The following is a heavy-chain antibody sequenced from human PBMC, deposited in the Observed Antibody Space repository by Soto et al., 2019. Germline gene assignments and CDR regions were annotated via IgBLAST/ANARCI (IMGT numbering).Heavy chain of an antibody. V-gene: IGHV1-69*01. CDR1: GGTFSSYA. Sequence: QVQLVQSGAEVKKPGSSVKVSCKASGGTFSSYAISWVRQAPGQGLEWMGGIIPIFGTANYAQKFQGRVTITADESTGTAYMELSTLRSEDTAVYYCASPYSSSSSGRGDVDVWGQGTTVTVSS. D-gene: IGHD6-6*01. J-gene: IGHJ6*02. CDR2: IIPIFGTA. CDR3: ASPYSSSSSGRGDVDV.